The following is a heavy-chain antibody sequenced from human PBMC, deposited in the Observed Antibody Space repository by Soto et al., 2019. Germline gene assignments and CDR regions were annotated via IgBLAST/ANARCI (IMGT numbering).Heavy chain of an antibody. CDR3: ARVDIAARSYYYYGMDV. D-gene: IGHD6-6*01. Sequence: GGSLRLSCAASGFTFSSYAMHWVRQAPGKGLEWVAVISYDGSNKYYADSVKGRFTISRDNSKNTLYLQMNSLRAEDTAVYYCARVDIAARSYYYYGMDVWGQGTTVTVSS. V-gene: IGHV3-30-3*01. CDR2: ISYDGSNK. CDR1: GFTFSSYA. J-gene: IGHJ6*02.